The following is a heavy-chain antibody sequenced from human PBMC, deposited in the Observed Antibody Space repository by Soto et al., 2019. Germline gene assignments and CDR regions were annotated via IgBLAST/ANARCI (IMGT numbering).Heavy chain of an antibody. CDR2: ISYDGSNK. Sequence: GGSLRLSCAASGFTFSSYGMHWVRQAPGKGLEWVAVISYDGSNKYYADSVKGRLTISRDNSKNTLYLQMNSLRAEDTAVYYCAKDITVAGSRWGYYYYYGLNVWGQGTTVTVSS. CDR1: GFTFSSYG. CDR3: AKDITVAGSRWGYYYYYGLNV. J-gene: IGHJ6*02. V-gene: IGHV3-30*18. D-gene: IGHD6-19*01.